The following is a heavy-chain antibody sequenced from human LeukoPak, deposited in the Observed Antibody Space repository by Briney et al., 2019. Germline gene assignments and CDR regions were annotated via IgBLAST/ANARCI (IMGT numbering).Heavy chain of an antibody. CDR2: ISSSSSYI. J-gene: IGHJ3*02. Sequence: GGSLRLSCAASGFTFSSYSMNWVRQAPGKGLESVSSISSSSSYICYADSVKGRFTISRDNAKNSLYLQMNSLRAEDTAVYYCARGLWFGELLWAFDIWGQGTMVTVSS. CDR1: GFTFSSYS. CDR3: ARGLWFGELLWAFDI. D-gene: IGHD3-10*01. V-gene: IGHV3-21*01.